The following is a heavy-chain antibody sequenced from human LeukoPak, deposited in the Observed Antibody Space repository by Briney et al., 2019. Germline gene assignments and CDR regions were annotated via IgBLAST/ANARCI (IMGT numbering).Heavy chain of an antibody. V-gene: IGHV4-59*05. Sequence: SETLSLTCTVSGASIRSSYWSWIRQPPGKGLEWIGSIYYSGSTYYNPSLKSRVTISVDTSKNQFSLKLSSVTAADTAVYYCASPAGFIVLWGQGTLVTVSS. CDR2: IYYSGST. CDR1: GASIRSSY. D-gene: IGHD2-8*01. J-gene: IGHJ1*01. CDR3: ASPAGFIVL.